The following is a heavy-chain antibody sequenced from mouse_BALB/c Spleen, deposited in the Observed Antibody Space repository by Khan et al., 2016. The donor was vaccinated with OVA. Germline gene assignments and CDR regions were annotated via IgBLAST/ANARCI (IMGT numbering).Heavy chain of an antibody. CDR1: GFNIKDTY. Sequence: EVQLQESGAELVKPGASVKLSCSASGFNIKDTYIPWMKQRPEQGLEWIGRIDPPNDDSKYGPKFQAKATLTTDTASNTAYLQLSSLNSEDTAVYYCATLYSNPFAFWGQGTLVSVSA. D-gene: IGHD2-5*01. V-gene: IGHV14-3*02. J-gene: IGHJ3*01. CDR2: IDPPNDDS. CDR3: ATLYSNPFAF.